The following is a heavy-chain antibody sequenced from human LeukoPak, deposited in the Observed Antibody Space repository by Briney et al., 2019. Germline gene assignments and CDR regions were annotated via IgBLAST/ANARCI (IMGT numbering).Heavy chain of an antibody. CDR1: GFTFSSNS. CDR3: ARDSGMATEYYYYYGMDV. Sequence: GGSLRLSCAASGFTFSSNSMNWAHQAPGKGLEWVSSISSSSSFIYYADSVKGRFTISRDNAKNSLYLQMNSLRAEDTAVYYYARDSGMATEYYYYYGMDVWGQGTTVTVSS. CDR2: ISSSSSFI. D-gene: IGHD5-24*01. J-gene: IGHJ6*02. V-gene: IGHV3-21*01.